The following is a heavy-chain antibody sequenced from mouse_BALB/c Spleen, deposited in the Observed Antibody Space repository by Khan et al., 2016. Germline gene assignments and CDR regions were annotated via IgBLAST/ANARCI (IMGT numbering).Heavy chain of an antibody. CDR2: INPYTGEP. D-gene: IGHD4-1*01. CDR3: GSWDFPY. V-gene: IGHV9-1*02. Sequence: QIQLVQSGPELKKPGATVKISCKASGYTFTNYGMNWVKQAPGKDLKWMGRINPYTGEPTYDDDFKGRFAFSLETSASTAYLQINNLCDVDMATYFCGSWDFPYWGQGTLVTVSA. J-gene: IGHJ3*01. CDR1: GYTFTNYG.